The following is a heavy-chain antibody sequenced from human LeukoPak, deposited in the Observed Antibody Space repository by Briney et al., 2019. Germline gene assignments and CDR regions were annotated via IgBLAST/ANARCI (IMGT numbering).Heavy chain of an antibody. CDR2: INHSGST. J-gene: IGHJ6*03. CDR3: ARLVRFSPYYYYYMDV. D-gene: IGHD2-8*02. CDR1: GGSFSGYY. V-gene: IGHV4-34*01. Sequence: SETLSLTCAVYGGSFSGYYWSWIRQPPGKGLEWIGEINHSGSTNYNPSLKSRVTISVDTSKNQFSLKLSSVTAADTAVYYCARLVRFSPYYYYYMDVWGKGTTVTISS.